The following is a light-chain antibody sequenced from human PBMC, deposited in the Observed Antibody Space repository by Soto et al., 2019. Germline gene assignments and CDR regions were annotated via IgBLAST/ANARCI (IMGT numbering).Light chain of an antibody. CDR1: QSVSIN. Sequence: EIVMTQSPATLSVSPGERATLSCRASQSVSINLAWYQQKPGQAPRLLISGASTRATGIPGRFSGSGSGTEFTLTISSLQSEDFAVYYCQQYNNWLPYTFGQGTKLEIK. J-gene: IGKJ2*01. V-gene: IGKV3-15*01. CDR3: QQYNNWLPYT. CDR2: GAS.